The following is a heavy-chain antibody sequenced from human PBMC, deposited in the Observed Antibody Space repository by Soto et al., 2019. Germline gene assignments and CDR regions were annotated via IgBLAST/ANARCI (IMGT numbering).Heavy chain of an antibody. CDR2: ISGSGGST. J-gene: IGHJ4*02. CDR1: GYTFSSYA. Sequence: EVQLLESGGGLVQPGGSLRLSCAASGYTFSSYAMSWVRQAPGKGLEWVSAISGSGGSTYYADSVKGRFTISRDNSKNTLYLQMNSLRAEDTAVYYCAKVKGIVITMMDYWGQGTLVTVSS. V-gene: IGHV3-23*01. D-gene: IGHD1-26*01. CDR3: AKVKGIVITMMDY.